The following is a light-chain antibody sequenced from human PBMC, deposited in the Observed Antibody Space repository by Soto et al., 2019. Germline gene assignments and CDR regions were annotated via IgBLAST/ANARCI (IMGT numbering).Light chain of an antibody. Sequence: SVLMKPPSVSAAPGQNVTIYCSGSSYNIGNNYVSWYQQQPGTAAKLLIYDNNKRPSGIPDRFSGSKSGTSATLGITGLQTGDYADYYCGPWDSSLSAVVFGGGTKLTVL. J-gene: IGLJ2*01. V-gene: IGLV1-51*01. CDR2: DNN. CDR3: GPWDSSLSAVV. CDR1: SYNIGNNY.